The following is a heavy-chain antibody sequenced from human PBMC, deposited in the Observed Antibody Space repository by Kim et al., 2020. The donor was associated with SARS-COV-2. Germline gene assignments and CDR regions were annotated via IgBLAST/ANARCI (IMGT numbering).Heavy chain of an antibody. V-gene: IGHV3-43*01. CDR3: ANALFRSYAFDI. Sequence: YYADSGTVRFTISRDNSKNSLYLQMNSLRTEDTALYYCANALFRSYAFDIWGQGTMVTVSS. J-gene: IGHJ3*02.